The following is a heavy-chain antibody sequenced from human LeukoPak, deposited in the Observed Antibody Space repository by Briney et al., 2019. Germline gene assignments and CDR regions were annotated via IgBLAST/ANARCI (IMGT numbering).Heavy chain of an antibody. CDR2: IYTSGSK. V-gene: IGHV4-4*07. D-gene: IGHD2/OR15-2a*01. CDR3: AKYKFGSDYFSN. J-gene: IGHJ4*02. Sequence: SETLSLTCTVSGDSISGYYWSWIRQPAGKGLEWIGRIYTSGSKKYNPSFQGRVTMSLDTSKNQFSLRLSSVTAADTAIYYCAKYKFGSDYFSNWGQGTLVTVSS. CDR1: GDSISGYY.